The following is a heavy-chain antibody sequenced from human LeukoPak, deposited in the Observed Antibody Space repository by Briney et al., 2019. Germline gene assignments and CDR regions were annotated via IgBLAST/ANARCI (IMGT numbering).Heavy chain of an antibody. CDR2: ININTGNP. V-gene: IGHV7-4-1*02. CDR3: ARVESHGSLGV. J-gene: IGHJ6*04. Sequence: ASVKVSCKASGYTFSGSDMNWVRQAPGQGLEWMGWININTGNPTYVQHFTGRFVFSLDTSVSTAYLQIRSLKAEDTAVYYCARVESHGSLGVWGKGTTVTVSS. D-gene: IGHD1-1*01. CDR1: GYTFSGSD.